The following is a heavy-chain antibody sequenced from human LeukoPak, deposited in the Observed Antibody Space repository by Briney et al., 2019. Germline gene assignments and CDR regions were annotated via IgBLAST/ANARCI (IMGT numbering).Heavy chain of an antibody. V-gene: IGHV4-59*12. CDR3: ARELTHYDFWSGYPNWFDP. J-gene: IGHJ5*02. CDR2: IYYSGST. CDR1: GGSISSYY. D-gene: IGHD3-3*01. Sequence: SETLSLTCTVSGGSISSYYWSWIRQPPGKGLEWIGYIYYSGSTNYNPSLKSRVTMSVDTSKNQFSLKLSSVTAADTAVYYCARELTHYDFWSGYPNWFDPWGQGTLVTVSS.